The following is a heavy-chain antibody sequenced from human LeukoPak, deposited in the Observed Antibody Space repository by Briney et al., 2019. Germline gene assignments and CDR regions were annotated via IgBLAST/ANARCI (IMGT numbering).Heavy chain of an antibody. J-gene: IGHJ4*02. V-gene: IGHV1-2*02. Sequence: GASVKVSCKASGYTFTGQYIHWVRQAPGQGLEWMGWINPNSGGTNYAQKFQGRVTMTRDTSISTAYMELSRLRSDDTAVYYCARDEPREVGIDYWGQGTLVTASS. CDR1: GYTFTGQY. D-gene: IGHD1-26*01. CDR2: INPNSGGT. CDR3: ARDEPREVGIDY.